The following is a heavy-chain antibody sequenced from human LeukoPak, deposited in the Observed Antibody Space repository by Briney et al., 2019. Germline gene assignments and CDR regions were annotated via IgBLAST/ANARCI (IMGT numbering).Heavy chain of an antibody. CDR3: ARDGSISSSRSYFDY. D-gene: IGHD6-6*01. Sequence: ASVKVSCKASGYTFTSYYIHWVRQAPGQGLEWMGVINPNGVSTTYAQKFQGRVTMTRDMSTSTVYMELSSLRSEDTAVYYCARDGSISSSRSYFDYWGQGNLVTVSS. CDR2: INPNGVST. V-gene: IGHV1-46*01. J-gene: IGHJ4*02. CDR1: GYTFTSYY.